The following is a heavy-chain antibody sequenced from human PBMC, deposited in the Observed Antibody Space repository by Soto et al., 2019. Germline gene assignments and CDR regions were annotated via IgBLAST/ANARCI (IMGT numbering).Heavy chain of an antibody. CDR2: INPSGST. V-gene: IGHV4-34*01. CDR3: ARGMQTHCSGGSCHGGDFDY. J-gene: IGHJ4*02. D-gene: IGHD2-15*01. CDR1: GGSFSGYY. Sequence: PSETLSLTCAVYGGSFSGYYWSWIRQPPGKGLEWIGEINPSGSTNYSPPLKSRVTISVDTSNNQVSLKLSSVTAADTAVYYCARGMQTHCSGGSCHGGDFDYWGQGTLVTVSS.